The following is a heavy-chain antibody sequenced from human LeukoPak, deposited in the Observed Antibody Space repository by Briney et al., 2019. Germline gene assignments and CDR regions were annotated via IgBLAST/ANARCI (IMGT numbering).Heavy chain of an antibody. D-gene: IGHD3-10*02. Sequence: GGSLRLSCAASGFTVSSNYMSWVRQAPGKGLEWVSVIYSGGDTYYVDSVKGRFTISRDNAKNSLYLQMNSLRAEDTAVYYCAELGITMIGGVWGKGTTVTISS. V-gene: IGHV3-53*01. CDR3: AELGITMIGGV. J-gene: IGHJ6*04. CDR2: IYSGGDT. CDR1: GFTVSSNY.